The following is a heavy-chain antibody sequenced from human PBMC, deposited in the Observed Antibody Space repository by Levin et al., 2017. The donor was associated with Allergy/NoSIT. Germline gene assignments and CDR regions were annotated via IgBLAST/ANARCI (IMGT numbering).Heavy chain of an antibody. D-gene: IGHD2-15*01. V-gene: IGHV1-18*01. CDR1: GYTFTSYG. J-gene: IGHJ6*02. CDR3: ARKAAYYYYGMDV. Sequence: GESLKVSCKASGYTFTSYGISWVRQAPGQGLEWMGWISAYNGNTNYAQKLQGRVTMTTDTSTSTAYMELRSLRSDDTAVYYCARKAAYYYYGMDVWGQGTTVTVSS. CDR2: ISAYNGNT.